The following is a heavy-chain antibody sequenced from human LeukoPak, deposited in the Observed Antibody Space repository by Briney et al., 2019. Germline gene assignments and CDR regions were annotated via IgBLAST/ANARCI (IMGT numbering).Heavy chain of an antibody. CDR2: ISSSSSYI. J-gene: IGHJ4*02. V-gene: IGHV3-21*01. Sequence: GGSLRLSCAASGFTFSSYSMNWVRQAPGKGLEWGSSISSSSSYIYYADSVKGRFTISRDNAKNSLYLQMNSLRAEDTAVYYCARDLGSGWYGGDFDYWGQGTLVTVSS. CDR3: ARDLGSGWYGGDFDY. CDR1: GFTFSSYS. D-gene: IGHD6-19*01.